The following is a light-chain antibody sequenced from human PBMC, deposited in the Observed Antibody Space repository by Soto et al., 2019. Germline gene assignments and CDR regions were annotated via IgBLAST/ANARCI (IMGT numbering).Light chain of an antibody. V-gene: IGLV2-14*01. Sequence: QAVVTQPASVSGSPGQSITISCTGTSSDVGRYNYVSWYQQHPGKAPKLMIYEVSNRPSGISNRFSGSKSGNTASLTISGLQAEDEADYYCSSYTNTITLVVFGGGTKVTVL. CDR1: SSDVGRYNY. J-gene: IGLJ2*01. CDR3: SSYTNTITLVV. CDR2: EVS.